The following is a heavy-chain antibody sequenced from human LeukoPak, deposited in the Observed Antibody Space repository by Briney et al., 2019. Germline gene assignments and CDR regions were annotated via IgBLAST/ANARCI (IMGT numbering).Heavy chain of an antibody. V-gene: IGHV4-39*07. CDR1: GGSISSYY. Sequence: SETLSLTCTVSGGSISSYYWSWIRQPPGKGLEWIGSIYYSGSTYYNPSPKSRVTISVDTSKNQFSLKLSSVTAADTAVYYCAREPRLVLGINWFDPWGQGTLVTVSS. J-gene: IGHJ5*02. CDR2: IYYSGST. D-gene: IGHD7-27*01. CDR3: AREPRLVLGINWFDP.